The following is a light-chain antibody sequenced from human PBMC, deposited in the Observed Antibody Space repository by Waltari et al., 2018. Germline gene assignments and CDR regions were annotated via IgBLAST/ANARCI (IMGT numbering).Light chain of an antibody. J-gene: IGKJ1*01. CDR2: SAS. CDR3: HQSGTSPRT. Sequence: EIVLTQSPGPLSLSPGERATASCRATQTVSNTYLAWYQQKPGQPPLLLIYSASTRATGIPDRFSGSGSGTDFALTINRLEPEDSAVYYCHQSGTSPRTFGQGTKVEIK. V-gene: IGKV3-20*01. CDR1: QTVSNTY.